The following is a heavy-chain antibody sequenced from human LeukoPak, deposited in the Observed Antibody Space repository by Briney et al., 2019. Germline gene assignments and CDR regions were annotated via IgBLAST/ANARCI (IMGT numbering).Heavy chain of an antibody. V-gene: IGHV3-53*01. Sequence: GGSLRLSCAVSGFTVGSKYMSSVRQAPGKGLEWLSVIHDGDATIYADSVKARITISRDNSKNTLYLQMNSLRTEDTAVYYCAIVGSTTLFDYWGQGTLVTVSS. J-gene: IGHJ4*02. CDR1: GFTVGSKY. CDR3: AIVGSTTLFDY. D-gene: IGHD2/OR15-2a*01. CDR2: IHDGDAT.